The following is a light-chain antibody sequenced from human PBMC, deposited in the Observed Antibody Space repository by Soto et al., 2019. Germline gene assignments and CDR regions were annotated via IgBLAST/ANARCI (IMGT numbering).Light chain of an antibody. CDR3: QRYDSNPFT. Sequence: DIQMTQSPSSLSASVGDRVTITCRASQGISNYLAWYQQKPGKVPRLLIYAASTLRSGVPSRFSASGSGTDCALTVTSLQPEDAATYYCQRYDSNPFTFGQGTRLEIK. CDR1: QGISNY. V-gene: IGKV1-27*01. J-gene: IGKJ5*01. CDR2: AAS.